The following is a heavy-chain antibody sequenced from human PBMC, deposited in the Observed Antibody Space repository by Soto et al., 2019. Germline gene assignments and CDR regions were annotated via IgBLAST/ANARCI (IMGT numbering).Heavy chain of an antibody. CDR1: GGTFSSYA. CDR2: IIPIFGTE. V-gene: IGHV1-69*13. J-gene: IGHJ3*02. Sequence: SVQVSCKASGGTFSSYALGWVRQAPGRGIEWVGGIIPIFGTENYIQKFRGRVTNTPDGSTSTDDMELSSLRSEETAVYYYARTYYYDSSDPIQDAFDIWGHGTMVTVSS. CDR3: ARTYYYDSSDPIQDAFDI. D-gene: IGHD3-22*01.